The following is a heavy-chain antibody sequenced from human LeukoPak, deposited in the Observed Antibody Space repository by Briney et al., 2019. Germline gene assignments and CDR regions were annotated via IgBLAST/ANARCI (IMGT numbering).Heavy chain of an antibody. J-gene: IGHJ4*02. CDR3: ARETSLAGFASGLGFNY. CDR2: ISGSGGRT. V-gene: IGHV3-23*01. Sequence: GGSLRLSCAASGFTFSSYAMSWVRQAPGKGLEWVSAISGSGGRTYYADSVKGRFTISRDNAKNTLFLQMNSLRAEDTAIYYCARETSLAGFASGLGFNYWGQGILVTVSS. CDR1: GFTFSSYA. D-gene: IGHD6-19*01.